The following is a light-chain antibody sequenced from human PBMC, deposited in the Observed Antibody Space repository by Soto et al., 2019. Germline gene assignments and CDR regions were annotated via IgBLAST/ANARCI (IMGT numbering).Light chain of an antibody. CDR3: QQRSNGPAFT. CDR2: DSS. CDR1: QSISRY. J-gene: IGKJ2*01. Sequence: EIVLTQSPATLSLSPGERATLSCWASQSISRYLAWYQQKPGQAPRLLIYDSSNRATGIPGRFSGSGSGTDFTLTISSLEPEDFAVYYCQQRSNGPAFTFGQGTKLEIK. V-gene: IGKV3-11*01.